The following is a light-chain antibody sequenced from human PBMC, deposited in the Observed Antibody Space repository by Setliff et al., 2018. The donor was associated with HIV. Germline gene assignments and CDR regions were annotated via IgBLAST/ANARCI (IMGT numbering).Light chain of an antibody. Sequence: SALTQPASVSGSPGQSITISCTGTSSDVGGYNYVSWYQQFPGKAPKVIIYDVTKRPSGVSNRFSGSKSGNTASLTISGLQAEDESNFYCSSYTSSSTFVFGGGTKVTVL. CDR3: SSYTSSSTFV. CDR1: SSDVGGYNY. V-gene: IGLV2-14*03. J-gene: IGLJ2*01. CDR2: DVT.